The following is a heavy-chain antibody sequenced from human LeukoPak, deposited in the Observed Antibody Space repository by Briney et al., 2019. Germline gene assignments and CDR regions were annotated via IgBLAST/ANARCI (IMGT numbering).Heavy chain of an antibody. CDR1: GYTFTGYY. V-gene: IGHV1-2*02. CDR3: ARVHRLRELLLDY. Sequence: ASVKVSCKASGYTFTGYYMHWVRQAPGQGLEWMGWINPNSGGTNYAQKFQGRVTMTRDTSISTAYMELSRLRSDDTAVYYCARVHRLRELLLDYWGQGTLVTVSS. CDR2: INPNSGGT. D-gene: IGHD1-26*01. J-gene: IGHJ4*02.